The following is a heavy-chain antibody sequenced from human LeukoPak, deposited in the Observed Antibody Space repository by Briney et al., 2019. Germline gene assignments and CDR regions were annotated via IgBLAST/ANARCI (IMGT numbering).Heavy chain of an antibody. CDR3: AREIIKYYGSGSSYYYYMDV. Sequence: SETLSLTCTVSGGSIRSYYWSWIRQPPGKGLEWIAYIYYSGSTNYNPSLKSRVTISVDTSKNQFSLKLSSVTAADTAVYYCAREIIKYYGSGSSYYYYMDVWGKGTTVTVSS. CDR1: GGSIRSYY. J-gene: IGHJ6*03. CDR2: IYYSGST. D-gene: IGHD3-10*01. V-gene: IGHV4-59*12.